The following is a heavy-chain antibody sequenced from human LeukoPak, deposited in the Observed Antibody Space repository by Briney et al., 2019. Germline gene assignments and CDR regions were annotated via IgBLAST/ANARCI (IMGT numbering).Heavy chain of an antibody. J-gene: IGHJ4*02. D-gene: IGHD6-13*01. CDR3: ASSRRAAARSYFDY. CDR1: LGTFSSYA. CDR2: IIPIFLTA. Sequence: GASVSVSGKASLGTFSSYAISGVRRAPGQGLEGMGGIIPIFLTANYAQKFQGRVTITADEYTRTAYMELSSLRSEDTAVYYCASSRRAAARSYFDYWGQGSLVTVPS. V-gene: IGHV1-69*01.